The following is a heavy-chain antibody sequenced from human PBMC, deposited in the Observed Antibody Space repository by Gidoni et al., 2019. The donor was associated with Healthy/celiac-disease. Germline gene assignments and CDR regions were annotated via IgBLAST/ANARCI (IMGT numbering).Heavy chain of an antibody. CDR3: ARESRDYYGSGTVDY. D-gene: IGHD3-10*01. Sequence: QVQLQESGPGLVKPSETLSLTCTVSGGSISSYYWSWIRQPPGKGLEWIGYIYYSGSTNYNPSLKSRVTISVDTSKNQFSLKLSSVTAADTAVYYCARESRDYYGSGTVDYWGQGTLVTVSS. V-gene: IGHV4-59*01. J-gene: IGHJ4*02. CDR2: IYYSGST. CDR1: GGSISSYY.